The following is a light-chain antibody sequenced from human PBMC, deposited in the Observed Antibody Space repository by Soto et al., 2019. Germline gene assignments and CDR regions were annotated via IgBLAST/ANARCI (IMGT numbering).Light chain of an antibody. CDR3: SSYASSSTLV. CDR2: EVS. J-gene: IGLJ2*01. CDR1: SSDIGSYHY. Sequence: QSALTQPASVSGSPGQSIAMSCTGTSSDIGSYHYVSWYQHHPGKAPKLIIYEVSNRPSGVSDRFSGSKSGNTASLTISGLQAEDEADYYCSSYASSSTLVFGGGTNVTVL. V-gene: IGLV2-14*01.